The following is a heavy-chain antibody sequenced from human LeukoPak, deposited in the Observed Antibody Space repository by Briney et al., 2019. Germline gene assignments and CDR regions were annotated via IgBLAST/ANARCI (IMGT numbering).Heavy chain of an antibody. D-gene: IGHD3-10*01. Sequence: GGSLRLSCAASGFTFSSCWMHWVRQAPGKGLVWVSRIISDGSSATHADSVKGRFTVSRDNAKNMLYLQMNSLRAEDTAVYYCTRDRRYGGMDVWGQGTTVTVSS. CDR3: TRDRRYGGMDV. CDR2: IISDGSSA. J-gene: IGHJ6*02. V-gene: IGHV3-74*01. CDR1: GFTFSSCW.